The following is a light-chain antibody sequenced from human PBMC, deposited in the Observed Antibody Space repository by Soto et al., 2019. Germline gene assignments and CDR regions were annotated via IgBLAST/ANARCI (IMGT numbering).Light chain of an antibody. J-gene: IGKJ3*01. CDR2: GAS. CDR3: QQDCSSPPS. CDR1: QSVSRNS. Sequence: EIVLTQSPGTLSLSPGERATLSCRASQSVSRNSLAWYQQQPGQAPRLLIYGASSRATDIPDRFSGSGSGTAFTFSISRLETEDLAVYFCQQDCSSPPSFGTGTKVDIK. V-gene: IGKV3-20*01.